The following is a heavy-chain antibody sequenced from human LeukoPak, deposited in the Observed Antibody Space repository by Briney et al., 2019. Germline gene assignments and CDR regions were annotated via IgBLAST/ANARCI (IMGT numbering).Heavy chain of an antibody. V-gene: IGHV4-59*01. Sequence: PSETLSLTCTVSGGSINDYYWNWIRQPPGKGLEWIGYIHYSGSTNYNPSLKSRVIILVDTSKNQFSLKLNSVTAADTAVYYCARDVVAAGPSFDYWGQGTLVTVSS. D-gene: IGHD6-13*01. CDR2: IHYSGST. CDR1: GGSINDYY. CDR3: ARDVVAAGPSFDY. J-gene: IGHJ4*02.